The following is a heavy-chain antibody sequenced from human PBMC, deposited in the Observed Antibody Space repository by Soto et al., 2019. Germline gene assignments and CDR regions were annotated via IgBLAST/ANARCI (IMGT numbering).Heavy chain of an antibody. Sequence: QVQLVESGGGVVQPGRSLRLSCAASGFTFSSYGMHWVRQAPGKGLEWVAIISYDGNVKYFIDSVKGRFTISRDDSKNTVYLQMNSLRPEDTAVYFCARGYSGDEGSYWGQGTQVTVSS. CDR1: GFTFSSYG. J-gene: IGHJ4*02. CDR2: ISYDGNVK. D-gene: IGHD5-12*01. V-gene: IGHV3-30*03. CDR3: ARGYSGDEGSY.